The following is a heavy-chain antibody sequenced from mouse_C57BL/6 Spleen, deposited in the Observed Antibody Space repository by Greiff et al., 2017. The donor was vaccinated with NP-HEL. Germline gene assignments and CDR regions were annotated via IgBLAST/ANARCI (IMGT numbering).Heavy chain of an antibody. J-gene: IGHJ3*01. CDR3: ARSEYYGSSYGWFAY. V-gene: IGHV1-69*01. D-gene: IGHD1-1*01. CDR1: GYTFTSYW. CDR2: IDPSDSYT. Sequence: QVQLQQPGAELVMPGASVKLSCKASGYTFTSYWMHWVKQRPGQGLEWIGEIDPSDSYTNYNQKFKGKSTLTVDKSSSTAYMQLSSLTSEDSAVYYCARSEYYGSSYGWFAYWGQGTLVTVSA.